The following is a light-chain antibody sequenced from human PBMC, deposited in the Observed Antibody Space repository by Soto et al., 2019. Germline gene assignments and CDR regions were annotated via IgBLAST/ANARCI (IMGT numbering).Light chain of an antibody. Sequence: QAVVTQPRSVSGSPGQSVTISCTGTRSDVGGYNYVSWYQQHPGKAPRLMIYAVNKRPSEVPDRFSGSKSGNTASLTISGLQAEDEADYYCCSYAGSYTFVLFGGGTKLTVL. CDR2: AVN. CDR3: CSYAGSYTFVL. V-gene: IGLV2-11*01. CDR1: RSDVGGYNY. J-gene: IGLJ2*01.